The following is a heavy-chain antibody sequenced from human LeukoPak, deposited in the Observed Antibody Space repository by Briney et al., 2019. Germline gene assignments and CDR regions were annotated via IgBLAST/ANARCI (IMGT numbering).Heavy chain of an antibody. J-gene: IGHJ4*02. V-gene: IGHV4-39*01. CDR3: ARSRKQLPYYFDY. CDR2: IYYSGST. CDR1: GGSISGSSYY. Sequence: SETLSLTCTVSGGSISGSSYYWGWIRQPPGKGLEWIGSIYYSGSTYYNPSLKSRVTISVDTSKNQFSLKLNSVTATDTAVYYCARSRKQLPYYFDYWGQGTLVTVSS. D-gene: IGHD6-6*01.